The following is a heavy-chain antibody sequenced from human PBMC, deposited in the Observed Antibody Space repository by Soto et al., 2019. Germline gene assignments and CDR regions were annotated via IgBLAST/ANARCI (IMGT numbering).Heavy chain of an antibody. CDR3: AHIRVTMIVGAGYFQH. Sequence: QITLKESGPTLMKPTQTLTLTCTFSGFSLSSSGVGVGWIRQPPGKALEWVALIYWDDTKRYSPSLKSGLTITKDTSKNQVVLTMTNMDPVDTATYYCAHIRVTMIVGAGYFQHWGQGTLVTVSS. J-gene: IGHJ1*01. CDR1: GFSLSSSGVG. V-gene: IGHV2-5*02. D-gene: IGHD3-22*01. CDR2: IYWDDTK.